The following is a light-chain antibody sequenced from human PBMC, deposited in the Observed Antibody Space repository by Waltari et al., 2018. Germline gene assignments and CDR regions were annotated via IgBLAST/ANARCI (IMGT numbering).Light chain of an antibody. CDR3: MQTLQIPWT. Sequence: DIVMPQSPLSLPVTPGEPASISCRSSQSLLHSHGSKYLNWYLQKPGQSPQLLIYLGSNRASGVPDRFSGSESGTDFTLKISRVEAEDVGVYYCMQTLQIPWTFGQGTKVEIK. CDR1: QSLLHSHGSKY. CDR2: LGS. V-gene: IGKV2-28*01. J-gene: IGKJ1*01.